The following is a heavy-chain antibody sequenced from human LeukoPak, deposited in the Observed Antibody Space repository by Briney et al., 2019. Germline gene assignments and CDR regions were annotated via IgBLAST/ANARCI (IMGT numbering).Heavy chain of an antibody. J-gene: IGHJ4*02. CDR1: GFTFSSYG. Sequence: GGSLRLSCAASGFTFSSYGVHWVRQASGKGLVGVALIRYDGSNKYYADSVKVRCTIVRDNSKNKLYLQMNSLRAEDTAMYYCAKEVIPLRAAAGIFDYWGQGTLVTVSS. D-gene: IGHD6-13*01. CDR3: AKEVIPLRAAAGIFDY. CDR2: IRYDGSNK. V-gene: IGHV3-30*02.